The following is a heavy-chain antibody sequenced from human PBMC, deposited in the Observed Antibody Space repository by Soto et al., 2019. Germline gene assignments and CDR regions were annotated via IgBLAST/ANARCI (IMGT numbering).Heavy chain of an antibody. J-gene: IGHJ6*02. CDR1: GYSFTSYW. D-gene: IGHD6-13*01. CDR3: ARTAAAGKYYYGVDV. Sequence: PGESRKISCKGSGYSFTSYWIGWVRQMPGKGLEWMGIIYPGDSDTRYSPSFQGQVTISADKSISTAYLQWSSLKASDTAMYYCARTAAAGKYYYGVDVWGQGTTVTVSS. CDR2: IYPGDSDT. V-gene: IGHV5-51*01.